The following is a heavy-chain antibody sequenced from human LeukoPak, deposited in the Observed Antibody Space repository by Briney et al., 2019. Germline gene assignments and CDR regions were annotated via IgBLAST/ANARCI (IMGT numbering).Heavy chain of an antibody. CDR3: ARRYSNPPYYGSGSGEFDY. V-gene: IGHV4-34*01. CDR1: GGSFSGYY. CDR2: INHSGST. J-gene: IGHJ4*02. Sequence: SETLSLTCAVYGGSFSGYYWSWIRQPPGKGLEWIGEINHSGSTNYNPSLKSRVTISVDTSKNQFSLKLSSVTAADTAVYYCARRYSNPPYYGSGSGEFDYWGQGTLVTVSS. D-gene: IGHD3-10*01.